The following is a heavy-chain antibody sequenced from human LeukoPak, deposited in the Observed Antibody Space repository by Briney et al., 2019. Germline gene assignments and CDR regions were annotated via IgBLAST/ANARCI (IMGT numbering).Heavy chain of an antibody. CDR1: GYTFTGYY. CDR2: INPSSGGT. CDR3: ASVESMIREHTAMVPFDY. Sequence: ASVKVSCKASGYTFTGYYMHWVRQAPGQGLEWMGWINPSSGGTNYAQKFQGRVTMTRDTSISTAYMELSRLRSDDTAVYYCASVESMIREHTAMVPFDYWGQGTLVTVSS. V-gene: IGHV1-2*02. D-gene: IGHD5-18*01. J-gene: IGHJ4*02.